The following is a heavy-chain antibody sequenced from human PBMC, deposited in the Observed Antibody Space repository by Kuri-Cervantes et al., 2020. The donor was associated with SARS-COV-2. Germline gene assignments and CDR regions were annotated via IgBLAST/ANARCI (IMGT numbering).Heavy chain of an antibody. V-gene: IGHV3-30*04. CDR2: ISYDGSNK. J-gene: IGHJ6*02. Sequence: GESLKISCAASGFTFGHYAVHWVRQAPGKGLEWVAVISYDGSNKYYADSVKGRFTISRDNSKNTLYLQMNSLRAEDTAVYYCAKDLGVPAAIEMFYYYYGMDVWGQGTTVTVSS. CDR3: AKDLGVPAAIEMFYYYYGMDV. D-gene: IGHD2-2*01. CDR1: GFTFGHYA.